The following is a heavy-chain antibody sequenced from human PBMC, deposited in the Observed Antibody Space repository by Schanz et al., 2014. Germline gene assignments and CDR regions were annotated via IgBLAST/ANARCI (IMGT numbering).Heavy chain of an antibody. J-gene: IGHJ4*02. CDR3: AKIERNED. CDR2: ISGDHRNT. CDR1: GFTFSSYA. V-gene: IGHV3-23*04. D-gene: IGHD1-1*01. Sequence: EVQLVESGGGLVKPGGSLRLSCAASGFTFSSYAMSWVRQAPGKGLEWVSSISGDHRNTFYADSVKGRFTISRDNSKNTLYLQMNSLRAEDTAVYFCAKIERNEDWGQGTLVTVSS.